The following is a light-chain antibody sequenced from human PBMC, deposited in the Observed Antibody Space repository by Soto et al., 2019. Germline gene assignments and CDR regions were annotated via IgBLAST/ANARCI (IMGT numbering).Light chain of an antibody. CDR3: ATWDDSLSGVI. J-gene: IGLJ2*01. V-gene: IGLV1-47*01. CDR2: TNN. Sequence: QSVLTQPPSASGTPGQRVTISCSGSSSNIGSNFVHWYQHLPGAAPKLLIYTNNHRPSGVPDRFSGSKSGTSASLAISGLRSEDEADYYCATWDDSLSGVIFGGGTEVTVL. CDR1: SSNIGSNF.